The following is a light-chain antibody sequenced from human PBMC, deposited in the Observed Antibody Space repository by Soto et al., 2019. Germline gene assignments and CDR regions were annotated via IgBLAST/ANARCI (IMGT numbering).Light chain of an antibody. J-gene: IGKJ4*01. V-gene: IGKV1-39*01. Sequence: DIQMTQSPSSLSASEGDGVTITCRASQSISSYLNWYQQKPGKAPKLLIYAASSLQSGVPSRFSGSGSGTDFTLTISSLQPEDFATYYCQQSYSTPLTFGGGTKVDIK. CDR1: QSISSY. CDR2: AAS. CDR3: QQSYSTPLT.